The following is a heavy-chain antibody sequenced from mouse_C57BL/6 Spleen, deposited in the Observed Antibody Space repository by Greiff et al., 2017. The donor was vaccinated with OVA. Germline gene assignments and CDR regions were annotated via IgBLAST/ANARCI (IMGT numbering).Heavy chain of an antibody. CDR3: ARGDYYGSSLFDY. CDR1: GYTFTDHY. D-gene: IGHD1-1*01. Sequence: QVQLQQSGAELVRPGASVKLSCKASGYTFTDHYINWVKQRPGQGLEWIARIYPGSGNTYYNEKFKGKATLTAEKSSSTAYMQLSSLTSEDSAVYFCARGDYYGSSLFDYWGQGTTLTVSS. CDR2: IYPGSGNT. V-gene: IGHV1-76*01. J-gene: IGHJ2*01.